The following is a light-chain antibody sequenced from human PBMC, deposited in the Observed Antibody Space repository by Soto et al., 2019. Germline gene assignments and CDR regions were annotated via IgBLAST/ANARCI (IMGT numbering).Light chain of an antibody. CDR3: QQYGTSPLYS. CDR1: QSFSRF. V-gene: IGKV3-20*01. J-gene: IGKJ2*03. Sequence: IVLTQSPGTLSLSPGDRATLSCRASQSFSRFLAWYQQKPGQAPRLLIYAASSRAARIPARFSGSEPGPDVTLTISSREPEDYSVYYCQQYGTSPLYSFGQGTRLQMK. CDR2: AAS.